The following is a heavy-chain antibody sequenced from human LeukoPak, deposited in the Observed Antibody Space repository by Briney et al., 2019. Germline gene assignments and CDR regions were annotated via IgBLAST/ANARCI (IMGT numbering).Heavy chain of an antibody. CDR2: IYYSGST. D-gene: IGHD3-22*01. CDR1: GGSISSYY. Sequence: SETLSLTCTVSGGSISSYYWSWIRQPPGKGLEWIGYIYYSGSTNYNPSPKSRVTISVDTSKNQFSLKLSSVTAADTAVYYCARVLYYYDSSGNSDYWGQGTLSPSPQ. CDR3: ARVLYYYDSSGNSDY. J-gene: IGHJ4*02. V-gene: IGHV4-59*08.